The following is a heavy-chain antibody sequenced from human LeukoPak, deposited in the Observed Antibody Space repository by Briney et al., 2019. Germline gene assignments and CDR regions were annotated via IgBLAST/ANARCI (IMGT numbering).Heavy chain of an antibody. V-gene: IGHV4-34*01. D-gene: IGHD3-22*01. J-gene: IGHJ4*02. CDR2: INHSGST. Sequence: SETLSLTCAVYGGSFSGYYWSWIRQPPGKGLEWIGEINHSGSTNYNPSLKSRVTISVDTSKNQFSLKLSSVTAADTAVYYCARHVFYDSSGYYYGYYFDYWGQGTLVTVSS. CDR3: ARHVFYDSSGYYYGYYFDY. CDR1: GGSFSGYY.